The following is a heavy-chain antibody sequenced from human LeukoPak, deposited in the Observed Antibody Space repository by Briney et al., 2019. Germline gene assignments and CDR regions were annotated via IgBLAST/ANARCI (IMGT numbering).Heavy chain of an antibody. J-gene: IGHJ5*02. V-gene: IGHV1-8*01. Sequence: GASVKVSCKASGYTFTSYDINWVRQATGQGLEWMGWMNPNSGNTGYAQKFQGRVTMTRNTSISTAYMELSSLRSEDTAVYYCAKVVVVAATPSGFDPWGQGTLVTVS. D-gene: IGHD2-15*01. CDR2: MNPNSGNT. CDR3: AKVVVVAATPSGFDP. CDR1: GYTFTSYD.